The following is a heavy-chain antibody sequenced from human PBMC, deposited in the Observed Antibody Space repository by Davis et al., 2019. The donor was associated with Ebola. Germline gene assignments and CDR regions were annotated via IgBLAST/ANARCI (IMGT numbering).Heavy chain of an antibody. CDR2: IKSKTGGGSI. V-gene: IGHV3-15*01. J-gene: IGHJ4*02. CDR1: GFTFSNAW. Sequence: GGSLRLSCAASGFTFSNAWMSWVRQAPGKGLEWVGRIKSKTGGGSIDYAAPVKGRFTISRDDSKNTLYLQMNSLRAEDTAVYYCAVGGMATTPFDYWGQGTLVTVSS. CDR3: AVGGMATTPFDY. D-gene: IGHD5-24*01.